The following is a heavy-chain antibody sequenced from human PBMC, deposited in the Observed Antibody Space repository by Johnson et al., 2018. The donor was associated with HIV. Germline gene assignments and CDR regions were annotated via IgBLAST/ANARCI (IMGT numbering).Heavy chain of an antibody. D-gene: IGHD3-16*01. Sequence: VQLVESGGGVLRPGGSLRLSCEAVGFIFEDHGLSWVRQAPGKGLEWVSGINWNGGSTAYADSVKGRCTISRDNGKNSLYLQMNSLRAGDTALYYCAREGDDPGAFDIWGQGTMVTVSS. CDR3: AREGDDPGAFDI. CDR1: GFIFEDHG. J-gene: IGHJ3*02. CDR2: INWNGGST. V-gene: IGHV3-20*04.